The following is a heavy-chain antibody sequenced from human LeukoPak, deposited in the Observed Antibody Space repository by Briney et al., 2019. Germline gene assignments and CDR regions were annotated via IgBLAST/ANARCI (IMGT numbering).Heavy chain of an antibody. J-gene: IGHJ5*02. V-gene: IGHV4-30-2*01. CDR1: GGFISSGGYS. Sequence: SETLSLTCAVSGGFISSGGYSWSWIRQPPGKGLEWIGYIYHSGSTYYNPSLKSRVTISVDRSKNQFSLKLSSVTAADTAVYYCAREGDSSGYYNWFDPWGQGTLVTVSS. D-gene: IGHD3-22*01. CDR3: AREGDSSGYYNWFDP. CDR2: IYHSGST.